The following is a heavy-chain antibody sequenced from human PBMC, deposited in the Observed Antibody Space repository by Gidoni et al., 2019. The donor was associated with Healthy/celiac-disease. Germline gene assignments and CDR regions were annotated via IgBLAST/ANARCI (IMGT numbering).Heavy chain of an antibody. J-gene: IGHJ4*02. Sequence: QVQLVQSGAEVKKPGASVKVACKASGYTFTSYGIGWLRQAPEHGLEWMGWVSAYNGNTNYAQKLQGRVTMTTDTSTSTAYMELRSLRSDDTAVYYCARDLAGPGWVAATTVTFPGGYWGQGTLVTVSS. V-gene: IGHV1-18*01. CDR3: ARDLAGPGWVAATTVTFPGGY. D-gene: IGHD4-17*01. CDR1: GYTFTSYG. CDR2: VSAYNGNT.